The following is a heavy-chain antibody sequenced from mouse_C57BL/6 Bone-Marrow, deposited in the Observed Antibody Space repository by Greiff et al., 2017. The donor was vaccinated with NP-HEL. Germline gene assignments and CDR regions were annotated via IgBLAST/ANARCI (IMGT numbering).Heavy chain of an antibody. Sequence: VQLKESGAELVRPGASVKLSCTASGFNIKDDYMHWVKQRPEQGLEWIGWIDPENGDTEYASKFQGKATITADTSSNTAYLQLSSLTSEDTAVYYCTTDYERYFDVWGRGTTVTVSS. CDR2: IDPENGDT. V-gene: IGHV14-4*01. J-gene: IGHJ1*03. CDR3: TTDYERYFDV. D-gene: IGHD2-4*01. CDR1: GFNIKDDY.